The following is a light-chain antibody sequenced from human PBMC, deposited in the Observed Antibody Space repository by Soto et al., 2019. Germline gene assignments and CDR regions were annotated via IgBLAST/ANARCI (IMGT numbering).Light chain of an antibody. CDR3: QQRSSWPPYT. J-gene: IGKJ2*01. CDR1: QSVSNNY. Sequence: EIVLTQSPGTLSLSPGERATLSCRASQSVSNNYLAWYQQKPGQAPRLLIYGASNRATGIPDRFSGSGSGTDSTLTISRLEPEDFALYYCQQRSSWPPYTFGQGTKVDIK. CDR2: GAS. V-gene: IGKV3D-20*02.